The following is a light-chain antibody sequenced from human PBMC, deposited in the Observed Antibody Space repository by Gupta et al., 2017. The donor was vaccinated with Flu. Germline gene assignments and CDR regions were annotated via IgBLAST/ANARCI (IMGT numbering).Light chain of an antibody. CDR1: SIGSTA. Sequence: SYELTEPHSVSVATAQMVRITCGGNSIGSTAVQWFQQKPGQDPVLVIYSDSNRPSGTPERFSASDPGNTATLTISRIEAGDEADYYYQVWDSSSDHPVFGGGTKLTVL. V-gene: IGLV3-12*02. CDR2: SDS. J-gene: IGLJ2*01. CDR3: QVWDSSSDHPV.